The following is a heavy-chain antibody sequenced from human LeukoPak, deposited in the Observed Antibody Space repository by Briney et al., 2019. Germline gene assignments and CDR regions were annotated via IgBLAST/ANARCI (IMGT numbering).Heavy chain of an antibody. CDR3: AKVRDGYNTLSGEFDY. D-gene: IGHD5-24*01. Sequence: GRSLRLSCAASGFTFDDYAMHWVRQAPGKGLEWVSGISWNSGSIGYADSVKGRFTISRDNAKNSLYLQMNSLRAEDTALYYCAKVRDGYNTLSGEFDYWGQGTLVTVSS. V-gene: IGHV3-9*01. J-gene: IGHJ4*02. CDR1: GFTFDDYA. CDR2: ISWNSGSI.